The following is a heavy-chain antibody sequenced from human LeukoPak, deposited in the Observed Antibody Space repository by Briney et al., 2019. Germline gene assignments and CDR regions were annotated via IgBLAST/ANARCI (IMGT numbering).Heavy chain of an antibody. CDR3: ARGWFGARNNYYYYGMDV. Sequence: ASVKVSCKASGYTFTSYAMHWVRQAPGQRLEWMGWINAGNGNTKYSQKFQGRVTITRDTSASTAYMELSSLRSEDTAVYYCARGWFGARNNYYYYGMDVWGKGTTVTVSS. V-gene: IGHV1-3*01. J-gene: IGHJ6*04. CDR2: INAGNGNT. CDR1: GYTFTSYA. D-gene: IGHD3-10*01.